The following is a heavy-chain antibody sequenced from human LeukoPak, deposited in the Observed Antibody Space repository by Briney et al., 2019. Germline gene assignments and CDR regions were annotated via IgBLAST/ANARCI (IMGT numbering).Heavy chain of an antibody. CDR2: IYYSGST. V-gene: IGHV4-59*01. CDR1: GGSISSYY. CDR3: AGRPVYDYVWGSPFDY. Sequence: SETLSLTCTVSGGSISSYYWSWIRQPPGKGLEWIGYIYYSGSTNYNPSLKSRVTISVDTSKNQFSLKLSSVTAADTAVYYCAGRPVYDYVWGSPFDYWGQGTLVTVSS. J-gene: IGHJ4*02. D-gene: IGHD3-16*01.